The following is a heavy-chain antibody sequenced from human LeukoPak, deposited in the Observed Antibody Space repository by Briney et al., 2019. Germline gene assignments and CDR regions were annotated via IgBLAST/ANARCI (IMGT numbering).Heavy chain of an antibody. CDR3: AKVVVGAPLYYGMDV. V-gene: IGHV3-23*01. CDR2: ISGSGGST. J-gene: IGHJ6*02. CDR1: GFTFSSYA. D-gene: IGHD1-26*01. Sequence: PGGSLRLSCAASGFTFSSYAMSWVRQAPGKGLEWVSAISGSGGSTYYADSVKGRFTISRDNSKNTLYLQVNSLRAEDTAVYYCAKVVVGAPLYYGMDVWGQGTTVTVSS.